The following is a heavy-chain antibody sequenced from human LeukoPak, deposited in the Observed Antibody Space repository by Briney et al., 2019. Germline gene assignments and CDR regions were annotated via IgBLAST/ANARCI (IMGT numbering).Heavy chain of an antibody. J-gene: IGHJ4*02. CDR3: AREESGGYFDY. CDR1: GYTFTNYY. V-gene: IGHV1-46*01. Sequence: ASVKVSCKASGYTFTNYYMHWVRQAPGQGLEWVGLISPTGSYTNYAQKFRGRVTMTRDTSTTTVYMELSSLRSDDTAVYYCAREESGGYFDYWGQGTLVSVFS. D-gene: IGHD2-8*02. CDR2: ISPTGSYT.